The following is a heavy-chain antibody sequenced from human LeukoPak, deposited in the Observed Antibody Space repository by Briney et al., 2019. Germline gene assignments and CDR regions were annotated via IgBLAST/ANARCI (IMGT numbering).Heavy chain of an antibody. Sequence: SETLSLTCTVSGGSISSYYWSWIRQPPGQGLEWIGYIYYSGSTNYNPSLKSRVTISVDTSKNQFSLKLSSVTAADTAVYYCARHGGQNWFDPWGQGTLVTVSS. J-gene: IGHJ5*02. CDR2: IYYSGST. V-gene: IGHV4-59*08. CDR1: GGSISSYY. CDR3: ARHGGQNWFDP. D-gene: IGHD6-25*01.